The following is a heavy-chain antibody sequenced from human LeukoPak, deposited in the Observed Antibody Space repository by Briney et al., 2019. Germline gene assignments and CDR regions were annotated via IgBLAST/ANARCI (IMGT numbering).Heavy chain of an antibody. Sequence: GGSLRLSCAASGFTFSSYWMSWVRQAPGKGLEWVANIKQDGSEKYYVDSVKGRFTISRDNAKNSLYLQMNSLRAEDTAVYYCARDLIREQYSSSALWGQGTLVTVSS. CDR3: ARDLIREQYSSSAL. V-gene: IGHV3-7*01. D-gene: IGHD6-6*01. J-gene: IGHJ4*02. CDR1: GFTFSSYW. CDR2: IKQDGSEK.